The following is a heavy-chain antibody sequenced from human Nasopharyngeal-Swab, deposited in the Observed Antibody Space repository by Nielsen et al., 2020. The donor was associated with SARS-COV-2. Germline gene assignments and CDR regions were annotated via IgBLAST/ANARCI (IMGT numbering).Heavy chain of an antibody. CDR3: ARDGLLWFGELLPYYYYYGMDV. V-gene: IGHV4-4*02. CDR2: IYHSGST. CDR1: GGSISSSNW. D-gene: IGHD3-10*01. Sequence: SETLSLTCAVSGGSISSSNWWSWVRQPPGKGLEWIGEIYHSGSTNYNPSLKSRVTISVDTSKNQFSLKLSSVTAADTAVYYCARDGLLWFGELLPYYYYYGMDVWGQGTTVTVSS. J-gene: IGHJ6*02.